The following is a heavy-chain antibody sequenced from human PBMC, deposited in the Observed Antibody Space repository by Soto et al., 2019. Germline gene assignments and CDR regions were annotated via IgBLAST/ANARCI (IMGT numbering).Heavy chain of an antibody. CDR3: SSRPLLPGSP. CDR2: IYSVGNT. J-gene: IGHJ3*01. V-gene: IGHV3-53*01. CDR1: GFTFSSNA. D-gene: IGHD5-18*01. Sequence: EVQLVESGGGLIQPGGSLRLSCAASGFTFSSNAMNWDHQARGKGLEGVSLIYSVGNTYYADAVKGRFTLSRDNSKNTLYLQMSSLRSEDTAVYYCSSRPLLPGSPWGQGTVVTVSS.